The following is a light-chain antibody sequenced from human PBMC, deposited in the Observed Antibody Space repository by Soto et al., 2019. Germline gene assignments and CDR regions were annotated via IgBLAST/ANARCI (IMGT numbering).Light chain of an antibody. CDR3: QQYNNWPRT. CDR1: QSIRSN. J-gene: IGKJ2*01. V-gene: IGKV3-15*01. CDR2: GAS. Sequence: EIVMTQSPATLSVSPGERAALSCRASQSIRSNLAWYQQKPGQAPRLLIYGASTRATSIPARVSGSGSGTEFTLTITSLQSEDFAVYYCQQYNNWPRTFGQGTKLEI.